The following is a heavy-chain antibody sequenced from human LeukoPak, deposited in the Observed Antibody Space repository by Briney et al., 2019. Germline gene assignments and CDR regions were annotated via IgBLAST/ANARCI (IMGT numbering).Heavy chain of an antibody. CDR1: GGTFSGYS. CDR2: INHSKST. J-gene: IGHJ6*02. Sequence: SDTLSLTCAVYGGTFSGYSWSWIRQPPGKGLEWIGEINHSKSTNNNPSIKSRVTISVDTSTNQTALKLNTMTAADTTVEYYARVQPPPTVVTPRYYYYCMDVWGQGTTVTVSS. D-gene: IGHD4-23*01. CDR3: ARVQPPPTVVTPRYYYYCMDV. V-gene: IGHV4-34*01.